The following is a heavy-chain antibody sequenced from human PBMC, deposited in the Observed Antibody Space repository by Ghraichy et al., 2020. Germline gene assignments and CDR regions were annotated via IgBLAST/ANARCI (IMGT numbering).Heavy chain of an antibody. Sequence: ASVKVSCKASGYTFIDYYVHWVRQAPGQGLEWMGWINPNSGVTKFAQKFQGRFTVTRDTSISTAYMELNSLTSDDTAVYSCARGCHIVTYYNRIYYCVMDVWGQGTTVTVFS. D-gene: IGHD3-10*01. J-gene: IGHJ6*02. V-gene: IGHV1-2*02. CDR2: INPNSGVT. CDR1: GYTFIDYY. CDR3: ARGCHIVTYYNRIYYCVMDV.